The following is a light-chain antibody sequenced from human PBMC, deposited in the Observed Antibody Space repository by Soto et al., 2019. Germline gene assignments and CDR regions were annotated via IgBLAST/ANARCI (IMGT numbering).Light chain of an antibody. J-gene: IGKJ1*01. CDR2: LGS. Sequence: DIVLTQSPLSLPVTPGEPASISCKSSQSLLHSNGYNYLDWYLQKPGQSPQLLIFLGSNRASGVPDRFSGSGSGTDFTLKINRVEAEDVGVYYCMQSLKTPALGQGTKVDIK. V-gene: IGKV2-28*01. CDR3: MQSLKTPA. CDR1: QSLLHSNGYNY.